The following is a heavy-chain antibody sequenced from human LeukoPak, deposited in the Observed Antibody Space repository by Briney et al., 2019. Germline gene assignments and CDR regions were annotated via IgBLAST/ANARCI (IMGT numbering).Heavy chain of an antibody. CDR3: VKVRIVGAPTDYFDY. J-gene: IGHJ4*02. CDR1: GLSFDDYA. V-gene: IGHV3-9*01. CDR2: ISWNSGTI. Sequence: PGGSLGISCAASGLSFDDYAMHWVRQAPGKGLELVSGISWNSGTIVYAASVKGRFTISRDNAKNSLYLQMNSLRAEDTALYYCVKVRIVGAPTDYFDYWGQGTLVTVSS. D-gene: IGHD1-26*01.